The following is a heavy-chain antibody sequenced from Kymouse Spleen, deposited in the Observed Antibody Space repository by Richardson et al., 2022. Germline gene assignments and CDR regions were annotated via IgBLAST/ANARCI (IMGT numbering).Heavy chain of an antibody. CDR2: ISGSGGST. CDR1: GFTFSSYA. CDR3: AKDQGYYGSGS*GAT. D-gene: IGHD3-10*01. J-gene: IGHJ4*02. Sequence: EVQLVESGGGLVQPGGSLRLSCAASGFTFSSYAMSWVRQAPGKGLEWVSAISGSGGSTYYADSVKGRFTISRDNSKNTLYLQMNSLRAEDTAVYYCAKDQGYYGSGS*GATGAREPWSPSPQ. V-gene: IGHV3-23*04.